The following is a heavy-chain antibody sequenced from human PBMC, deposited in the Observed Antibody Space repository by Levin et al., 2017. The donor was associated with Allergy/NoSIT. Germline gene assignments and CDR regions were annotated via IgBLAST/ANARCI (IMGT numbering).Heavy chain of an antibody. CDR3: ARGQPRNSGGWFTEYFQH. Sequence: PSETLSLTCTVSGGSIMSHYWNWIRQPPGKGLEWIGYIYNSGTTKVNPSLKSRVTISVDTSKNQFSLKLNSVTAADTAVYYCARGQPRNSGGWFTEYFQHWGQGTLVTVSS. CDR1: GGSIMSHY. CDR2: IYNSGTT. V-gene: IGHV4-59*11. D-gene: IGHD6-19*01. J-gene: IGHJ1*01.